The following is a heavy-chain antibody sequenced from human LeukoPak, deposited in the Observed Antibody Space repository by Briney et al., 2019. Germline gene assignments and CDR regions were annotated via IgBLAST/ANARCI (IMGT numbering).Heavy chain of an antibody. J-gene: IGHJ4*02. V-gene: IGHV1-2*02. CDR1: RYTFTGYY. D-gene: IGHD5-12*01. CDR3: ARAPTWLRLKGYFDN. Sequence: ASVKVSCKASRYTFTGYYIYWVRQAPGQGLEWMGWSNPNSGGTNYAQNFQGRVTMTRDTSISTAYMELSWLRSDDTAVYYCARAPTWLRLKGYFDNWGQGTLVTVSS. CDR2: SNPNSGGT.